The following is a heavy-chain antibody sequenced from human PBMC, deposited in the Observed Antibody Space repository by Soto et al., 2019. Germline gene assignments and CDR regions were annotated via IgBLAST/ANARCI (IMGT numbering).Heavy chain of an antibody. CDR3: AKGLKGIVVVVAATTSWIGAFDI. CDR2: ISGSGGST. J-gene: IGHJ3*02. D-gene: IGHD2-15*01. V-gene: IGHV3-23*01. CDR1: GFTFSSYA. Sequence: GGSLRLSCAASGFTFSSYAMSWVRQAPGKGLEWVSAISGSGGSTYYADSVKGRFTISRDNSKNTLYLQMNSLRAEDTAVYYCAKGLKGIVVVVAATTSWIGAFDIWGQGTMVTVSS.